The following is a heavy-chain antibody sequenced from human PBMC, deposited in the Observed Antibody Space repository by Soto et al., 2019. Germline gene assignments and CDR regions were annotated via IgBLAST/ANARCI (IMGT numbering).Heavy chain of an antibody. CDR3: ARHYGDYPRGYWFDP. CDR1: GYTFTSYG. Sequence: ASVKVSCKASGYTFTSYGISWVRQAPGQGLEWMGWISAYNGNTNYAQKLQGRVTMTTDTSTSTAYMELRSLRSDDTAVYYCARHYGDYPRGYWFDPWGQGTLVTVSS. J-gene: IGHJ5*02. CDR2: ISAYNGNT. V-gene: IGHV1-18*01. D-gene: IGHD4-17*01.